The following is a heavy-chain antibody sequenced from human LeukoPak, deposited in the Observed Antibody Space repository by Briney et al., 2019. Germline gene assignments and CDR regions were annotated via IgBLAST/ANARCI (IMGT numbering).Heavy chain of an antibody. D-gene: IGHD1-26*01. CDR2: IYYSGST. CDR3: ARELVGATDSDAFDI. V-gene: IGHV4-59*01. Sequence: SETLSLTCTVSGGSISSYYWSWIRQPPGKGLEWIGYIYYSGSTNYNPSLKSRVTISVDTSKNRFSLKLSSVTAADTAVYYCARELVGATDSDAFDIWGQGTMVTVSS. J-gene: IGHJ3*02. CDR1: GGSISSYY.